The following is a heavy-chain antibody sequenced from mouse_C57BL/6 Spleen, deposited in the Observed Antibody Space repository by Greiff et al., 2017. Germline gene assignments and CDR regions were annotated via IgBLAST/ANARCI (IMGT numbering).Heavy chain of an antibody. CDR2: IDPANGNT. V-gene: IGHV14-3*01. CDR3: ARGGYPASYAMDY. CDR1: GFYIKNTY. D-gene: IGHD2-2*01. J-gene: IGHJ4*01. Sequence: VQLQQSVAELVRPGASVKLSCTASGFYIKNTYMHWVKQRPEQGLEWIGRIDPANGNTKYAPKFQGKATITADTSSNTAYLQLISLTSDDTAIDYGARGGYPASYAMDYWGQGTSVTVSS.